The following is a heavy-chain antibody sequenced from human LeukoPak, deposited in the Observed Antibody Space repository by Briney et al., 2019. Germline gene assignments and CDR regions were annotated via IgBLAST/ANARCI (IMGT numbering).Heavy chain of an antibody. D-gene: IGHD4/OR15-4a*01. CDR1: GFTLSSYT. CDR3: ARGLQRAKNWFDP. V-gene: IGHV3-21*01. Sequence: PGESLRLSCAASGFTLSSYTMNWVRQAPGKGLEWVSSISSTGNYIYYADSVKGRFNISRDSAKNSLCLQMNSLRAEDTAVYYCARGLQRAKNWFDPWGQGTPVTVSS. CDR2: ISSTGNYI. J-gene: IGHJ5*02.